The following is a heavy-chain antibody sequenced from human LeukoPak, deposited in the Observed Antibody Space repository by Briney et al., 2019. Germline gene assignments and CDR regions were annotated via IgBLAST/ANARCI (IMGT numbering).Heavy chain of an antibody. CDR1: GGSFSGYY. Sequence: SETLSLTCAVYGGSFSGYYWSWIRQPPGKGLEWIGEINHSGSTNYNPPLKSRVTISVDTSKNQFSLKLSSVTAADTAVYYCARGAQRGSYNWFDPWGQGTLVTVSS. J-gene: IGHJ5*02. D-gene: IGHD1-1*01. CDR3: ARGAQRGSYNWFDP. CDR2: INHSGST. V-gene: IGHV4-34*01.